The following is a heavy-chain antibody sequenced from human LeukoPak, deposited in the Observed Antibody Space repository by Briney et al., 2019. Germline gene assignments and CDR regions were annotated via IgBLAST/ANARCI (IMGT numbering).Heavy chain of an antibody. V-gene: IGHV3-73*01. J-gene: IGHJ5*02. CDR1: GVTFSGSA. D-gene: IGHD6-13*01. CDR3: TRDIAAAGRGRFDP. CDR2: IRSKANSYAT. Sequence: PGGSLRLSCAASGVTFSGSAMHWVRQASGKGLEWVGRIRSKANSYATAYAASVKGRFTISRDDSKNTAYLQMNSLKTEDTAVYYCTRDIAAAGRGRFDPWGQGTLVTVSS.